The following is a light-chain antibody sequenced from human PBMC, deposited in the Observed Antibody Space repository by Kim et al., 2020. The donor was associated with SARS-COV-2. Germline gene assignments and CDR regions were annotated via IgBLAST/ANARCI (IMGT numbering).Light chain of an antibody. CDR2: YDS. J-gene: IGLJ2*01. V-gene: IGLV3-21*04. Sequence: SYELTQPPSVSVAPGKTARITCGGNNIGSKSVHWYQQKPGQAPVLVIYYDSDRPSGIPERFSGSNSGNTATLTISRVEAGDEADYYCQVWDSSSDLLVFGGGTKLTV. CDR3: QVWDSSSDLLV. CDR1: NIGSKS.